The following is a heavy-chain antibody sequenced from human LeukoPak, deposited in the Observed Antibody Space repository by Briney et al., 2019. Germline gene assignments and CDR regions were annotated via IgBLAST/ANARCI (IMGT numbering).Heavy chain of an antibody. D-gene: IGHD4-23*01. Sequence: GESLKISFKGSGYSFTSYWIGWLSQMPGKGLELMVIIYPGYSDTRYSPSFQCQVTISADKSISTAYLQWSSLKASDTAMYYCAGIDDYGGDWGQGTLVTVSS. CDR1: GYSFTSYW. CDR3: AGIDDYGGD. CDR2: IYPGYSDT. V-gene: IGHV5-51*01. J-gene: IGHJ4*02.